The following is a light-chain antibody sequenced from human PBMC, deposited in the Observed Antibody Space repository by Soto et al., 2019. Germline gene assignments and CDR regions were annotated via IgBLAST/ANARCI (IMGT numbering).Light chain of an antibody. J-gene: IGLJ2*01. CDR3: AAWDDSLNGPGV. CDR2: SNN. CDR1: SSNIASNT. V-gene: IGLV1-44*01. Sequence: QSVLTQPPSASGTPGQRVTISCSGSSSNIASNTVNWYQQLPGTAPKLLIYSNNQRPSGVPDRFSGSKSGTSASLAISGLQSEDEADYYCAAWDDSLNGPGVFGGGTKVTVL.